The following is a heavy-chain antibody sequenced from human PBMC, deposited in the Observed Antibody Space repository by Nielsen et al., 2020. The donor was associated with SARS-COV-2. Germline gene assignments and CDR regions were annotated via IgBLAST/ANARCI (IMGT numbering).Heavy chain of an antibody. CDR3: ARGQRDIVVVPAATARWFDP. D-gene: IGHD2-2*01. V-gene: IGHV4-34*01. CDR2: INHSGST. CDR1: GGSFSGYY. J-gene: IGHJ5*02. Sequence: SETLSLTCAVYGGSFSGYYWSWIRQPPGKGLEWIGEINHSGSTNYNPSLKSRVTISVDTSKNQFSLKLSSVTAADTAVYYCARGQRDIVVVPAATARWFDPWGQGTLVTVSS.